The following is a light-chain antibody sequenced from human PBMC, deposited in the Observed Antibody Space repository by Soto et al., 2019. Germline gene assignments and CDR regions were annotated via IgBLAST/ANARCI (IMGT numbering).Light chain of an antibody. CDR1: QSVSSN. Sequence: EIVMTQSPAPLSVSPGERATLSCRASQSVSSNLAWYQQKHGQAPRLLIYGASTRATGIPARFSGSGSGTEFTLTISSLQSEDFAVYYCQQYNNWPPLYTFGQGTKLEIK. CDR3: QQYNNWPPLYT. V-gene: IGKV3-15*01. J-gene: IGKJ2*01. CDR2: GAS.